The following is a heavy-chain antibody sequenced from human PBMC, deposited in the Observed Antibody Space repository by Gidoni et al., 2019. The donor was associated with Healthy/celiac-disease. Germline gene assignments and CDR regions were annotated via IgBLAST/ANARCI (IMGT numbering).Heavy chain of an antibody. CDR2: IIPILGIA. CDR1: GGTFSIYA. J-gene: IGHJ6*02. V-gene: IGHV1-69*09. Sequence: QVQLVQSGAEVKKPGSSVNVSCKASGGTFSIYAISWVRQAPGQGLEWMGRIIPILGIANYAQKFQGRVTITADKSTSTAYMELSSLRSEDTAVYYCARSLLWFGELPPDYYGMDVWGQGTTVTVSS. CDR3: ARSLLWFGELPPDYYGMDV. D-gene: IGHD3-10*01.